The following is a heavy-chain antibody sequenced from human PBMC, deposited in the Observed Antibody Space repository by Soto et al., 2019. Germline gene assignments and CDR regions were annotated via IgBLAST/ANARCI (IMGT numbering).Heavy chain of an antibody. CDR3: AKATATGGGAFDI. V-gene: IGHV3-23*01. D-gene: IGHD2-8*02. Sequence: PGGSLRLSCAVSGFTCSSYDVSWVRQAPGKGLEWVSTILVAGSTHYPDSVRGRFAISRDNSKNTVFLQMNSLTAGDTAVYYCAKATATGGGAFDIRRQRTMLTVSS. CDR2: ILVAGST. J-gene: IGHJ3*02. CDR1: GFTCSSYD.